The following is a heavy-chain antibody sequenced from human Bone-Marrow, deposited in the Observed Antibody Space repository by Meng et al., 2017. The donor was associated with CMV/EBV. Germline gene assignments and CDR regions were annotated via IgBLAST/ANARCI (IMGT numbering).Heavy chain of an antibody. CDR1: GGSNSSGGYS. D-gene: IGHD1-7*01. CDR2: IYHSGST. CDR3: ASLDNWNYEFGY. Sequence: QVQLQESGPGLVKPSQTLSLTCAVSGGSNSSGGYSWSWIRQPPGKGLEWIGYIYHSGSTYYNPSLKSRVTISVDRSKNQFSLKLSSVTAADTAVYYCASLDNWNYEFGYWGQGTLVTVSS. V-gene: IGHV4-30-2*01. J-gene: IGHJ4*02.